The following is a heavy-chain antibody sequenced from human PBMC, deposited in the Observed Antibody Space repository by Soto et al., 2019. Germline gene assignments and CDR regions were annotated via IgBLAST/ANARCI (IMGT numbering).Heavy chain of an antibody. Sequence: QITLKESGPTLVIPAQTLTLTCDFSGFSLSTYHMGVAWIRQPPGKALEWLALIYWDDDKRYSPSLKDRLAISKDTSSNQVVLTITNIDHGDSATYFCAHAGDYDLLTFDHWGPGTLVTVSS. CDR2: IYWDDDK. J-gene: IGHJ4*02. V-gene: IGHV2-5*02. D-gene: IGHD4-17*01. CDR1: GFSLSTYHMG. CDR3: AHAGDYDLLTFDH.